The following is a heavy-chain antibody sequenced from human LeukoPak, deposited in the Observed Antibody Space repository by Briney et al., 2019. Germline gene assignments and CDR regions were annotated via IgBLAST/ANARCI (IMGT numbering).Heavy chain of an antibody. CDR1: GGSISSYY. V-gene: IGHV4-59*12. CDR3: ATDSMRRWDWFDP. Sequence: SETLSLTCTVSGGSISSYYWSWIRQPPGKGLEWIGYIYYSGSTNYNPSLKSRVTISVDTSKNQFSLKLGSVTAADTALYYCATDSMRRWDWFDPWGQGTLVTVSS. D-gene: IGHD4-23*01. J-gene: IGHJ5*02. CDR2: IYYSGST.